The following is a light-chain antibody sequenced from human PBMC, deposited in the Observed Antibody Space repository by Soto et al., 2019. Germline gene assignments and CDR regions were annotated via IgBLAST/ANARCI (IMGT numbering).Light chain of an antibody. J-gene: IGKJ5*01. CDR2: AAF. CDR1: EDINSR. Sequence: DIQMTQSPSSVSASVGDRVTISCRASEDINSRLAWYQQKPGNAPKLMIYAAFILQSGVPSRFSGSVSGTEFTLTISSLQPDDFATYYCQQYKSYSPITCGQGTRLEIK. CDR3: QQYKSYSPIT. V-gene: IGKV1-12*01.